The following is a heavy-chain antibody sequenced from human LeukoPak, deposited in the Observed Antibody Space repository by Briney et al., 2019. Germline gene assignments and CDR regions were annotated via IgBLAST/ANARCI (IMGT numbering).Heavy chain of an antibody. CDR3: ARRKNGGDWYFDL. CDR1: GFTFSGSA. J-gene: IGHJ2*01. Sequence: GRSLRLSCAASGFTFSGSAIHWVRQAPGKGPEWIAYISSDRSIIYYADSVKGRFTISRDDAKNSLYLQLNSLRAEDTAVYYCARRKNGGDWYFDLWGRGSLVTVSS. D-gene: IGHD3-16*01. CDR2: ISSDRSII. V-gene: IGHV3-48*04.